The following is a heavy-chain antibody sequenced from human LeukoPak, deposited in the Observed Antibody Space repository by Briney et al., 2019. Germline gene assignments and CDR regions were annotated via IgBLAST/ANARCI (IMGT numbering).Heavy chain of an antibody. Sequence: RSGGSLRLSCAASGFTFSDYWMSWARQAPGKGLEWVANIKEDGSEKYYVDSVKGRFTISRDNAKNSLYLQMNSLRVEDTAVYYCARASRGIAANLCFHYWGKGTLVTVSS. CDR1: GFTFSDYW. CDR2: IKEDGSEK. J-gene: IGHJ4*02. V-gene: IGHV3-7*01. D-gene: IGHD2-15*01. CDR3: ARASRGIAANLCFHY.